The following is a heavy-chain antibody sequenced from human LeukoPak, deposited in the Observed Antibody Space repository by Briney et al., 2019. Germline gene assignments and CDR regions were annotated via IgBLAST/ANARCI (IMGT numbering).Heavy chain of an antibody. V-gene: IGHV1-18*01. J-gene: IGHJ5*02. CDR1: GYTFTSYG. D-gene: IGHD2-15*01. Sequence: VASVKVSCKASGYTFTSYGISWVRQAPGQGLEWMGWISAYNGNTNYAQKLQGRVTMTTDTSTSTAYMELRSLRSDDTAVYYCARDADCSGGSCYSSRFDPWGQGTLVTVSS. CDR2: ISAYNGNT. CDR3: ARDADCSGGSCYSSRFDP.